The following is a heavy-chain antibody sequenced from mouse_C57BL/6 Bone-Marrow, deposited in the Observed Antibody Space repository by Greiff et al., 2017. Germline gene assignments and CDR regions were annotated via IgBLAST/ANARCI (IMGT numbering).Heavy chain of an antibody. V-gene: IGHV1-82*01. Sequence: QVQLQQSGPELVKPGASVKISCKASGYAFSSSWMNWVKQRPGKGLEWIGRIYPGDGDTNYNGKFKGKATLTADKSSSTAYMQLSSLTSEDSAVYFCARRTPHYYGSSYDDYWGQGTTLTVSS. CDR1: GYAFSSSW. CDR2: IYPGDGDT. D-gene: IGHD1-1*01. J-gene: IGHJ2*01. CDR3: ARRTPHYYGSSYDDY.